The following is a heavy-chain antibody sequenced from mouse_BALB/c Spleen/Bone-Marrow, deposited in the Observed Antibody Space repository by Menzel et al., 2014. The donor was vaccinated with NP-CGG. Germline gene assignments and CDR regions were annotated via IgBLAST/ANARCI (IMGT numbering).Heavy chain of an antibody. CDR1: GYTFSGYW. V-gene: IGHV1-80*01. CDR2: IYPGDGDT. D-gene: IGHD1-1*01. Sequence: QVQLQQSGAELVRPGSSVKISCKASGYTFSGYWMNWVKQRPGQGLEWIGQIYPGDGDTNYNENFRGKATLTADKSSSTAYMRLSSLTSEDSAVYFCARWGTTVVDAMDYWGQGTSVTVSS. CDR3: ARWGTTVVDAMDY. J-gene: IGHJ4*01.